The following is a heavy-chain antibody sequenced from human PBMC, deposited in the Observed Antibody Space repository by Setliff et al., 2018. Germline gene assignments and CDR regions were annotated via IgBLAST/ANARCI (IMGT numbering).Heavy chain of an antibody. CDR2: VYPADSDT. J-gene: IGHJ4*02. CDR1: GYTFSDYW. CDR3: AKLYWGGGDH. V-gene: IGHV5-51*01. D-gene: IGHD3-16*01. Sequence: GESLKISCKASGYTFSDYWIGWVRQVPGKGLEWMGIVYPADSDTGYSPSFQGQVTISADKSISTAYLQWSTLKASDTAIYYCAKLYWGGGDHWGQGTLVTVSS.